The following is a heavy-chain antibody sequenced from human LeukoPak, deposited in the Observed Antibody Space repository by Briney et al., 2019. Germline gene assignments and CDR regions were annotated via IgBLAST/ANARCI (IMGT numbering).Heavy chain of an antibody. J-gene: IGHJ4*02. D-gene: IGHD6-13*01. CDR1: GFTFSSYG. CDR2: ISGSGGST. CDR3: ARDWSDSSSWTIFDY. V-gene: IGHV3-23*01. Sequence: GGSLRLSCAASGFTFSSYGMSWVRQAPGKGLEWVSAISGSGGSTYYADSVKGRFTISRDNAKNSLYLQMNSLRAEDTAVYYCARDWSDSSSWTIFDYWGQGTLVTVSS.